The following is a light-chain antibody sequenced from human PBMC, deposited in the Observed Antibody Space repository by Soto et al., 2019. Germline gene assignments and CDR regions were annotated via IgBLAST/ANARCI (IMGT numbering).Light chain of an antibody. Sequence: QSVLTQPASVSGSPGQSITIPCTGTSSDVGRFNLVSWYQQHPGKAPKLIIYEVNKRPSGVSTRFSGSKSGNTASLTVSGLQAEDEADYYCCSYAGSLILFGGGTKLTVL. J-gene: IGLJ2*01. CDR3: CSYAGSLIL. CDR1: SSDVGRFNL. V-gene: IGLV2-23*02. CDR2: EVN.